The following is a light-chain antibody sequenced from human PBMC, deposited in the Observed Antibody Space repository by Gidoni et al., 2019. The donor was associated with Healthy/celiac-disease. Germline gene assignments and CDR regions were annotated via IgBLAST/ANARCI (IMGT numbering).Light chain of an antibody. J-gene: IGKJ5*01. CDR3: QQYGSSPIT. V-gene: IGKV3-20*01. CDR1: QSVSSSY. CDR2: GAS. Sequence: EIVLTPSPGTLSLSPGERATLSCRASQSVSSSYLAWYQQKPGQSPRRLIYGASSRATGIPDRVSGSGSGTDFTLTISRLEPEDFAVYYWQQYGSSPITVGQGTRLEIK.